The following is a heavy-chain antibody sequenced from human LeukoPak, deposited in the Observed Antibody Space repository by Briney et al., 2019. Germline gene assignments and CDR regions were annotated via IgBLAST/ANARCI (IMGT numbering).Heavy chain of an antibody. CDR3: ARSDEYSSSLVDY. J-gene: IGHJ4*02. V-gene: IGHV1-69*05. CDR1: GGTFSSYA. CDR2: IIPIFGTA. Sequence: SVKVSCKASGGTFSSYAISWVRQAPGQGLEWMGGIIPIFGTANYAQKFQGRVTITTDESTSTAYMELSRLRSDDTAVYYCARSDEYSSSLVDYWGQGTLVTASS. D-gene: IGHD6-6*01.